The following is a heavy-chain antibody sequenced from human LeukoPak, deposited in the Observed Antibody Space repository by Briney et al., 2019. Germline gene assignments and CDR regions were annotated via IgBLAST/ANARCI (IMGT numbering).Heavy chain of an antibody. V-gene: IGHV3-23*01. D-gene: IGHD3-10*01. CDR1: GFTSSSYG. Sequence: GGSLRLSCAASGFTSSSYGMSWVRQAPVKGLEWVSAISPSGGGAYYADSVKGRFTISRDNSKNTLFLQLNNLRPEDTAVYYCAKEVPYTSGSHGRFDPWGQGTLVTVSS. CDR2: ISPSGGGA. CDR3: AKEVPYTSGSHGRFDP. J-gene: IGHJ5*02.